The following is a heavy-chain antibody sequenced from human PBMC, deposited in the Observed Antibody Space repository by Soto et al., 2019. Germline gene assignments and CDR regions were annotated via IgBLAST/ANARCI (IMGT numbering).Heavy chain of an antibody. CDR2: IDPSDSYT. CDR3: ARQLPLYSGSWTYYYGMDV. CDR1: GYSFTSYW. J-gene: IGHJ6*02. D-gene: IGHD6-13*01. V-gene: IGHV5-10-1*01. Sequence: RGESLKISCKGSGYSFTSYWISWVRQMPGKGLEWMGRIDPSDSYTNYSPSFQGHVTISADKSISTAYLQWSSLKASDTAMYYCARQLPLYSGSWTYYYGMDVWGQGTTVTVSS.